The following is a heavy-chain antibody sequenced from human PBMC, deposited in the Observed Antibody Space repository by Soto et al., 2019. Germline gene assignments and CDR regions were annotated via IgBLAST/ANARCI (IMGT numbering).Heavy chain of an antibody. J-gene: IGHJ6*02. Sequence: PGGSLRLSCAASGFTFSDYYMSWIRQAPGKGLEWVSYISSSGSTIYYADSVKGRFTISRDNAKNSLYLQMNSLRAEDTAVYYCAREMIFGVVTYYYYGMDVWGQGTTVTVSS. D-gene: IGHD3-3*01. CDR3: AREMIFGVVTYYYYGMDV. V-gene: IGHV3-11*01. CDR2: ISSSGSTI. CDR1: GFTFSDYY.